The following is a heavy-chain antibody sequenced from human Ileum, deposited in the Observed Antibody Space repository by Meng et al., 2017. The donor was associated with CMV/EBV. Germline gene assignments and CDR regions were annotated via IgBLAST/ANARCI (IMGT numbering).Heavy chain of an antibody. Sequence: FTFSDYYMSWIRQVPGKGLEWLSYISPGGSTVHYADSVKGRFTISRDNAQNSVYLQMNSLRAEDTAVYYCARDTGGSPSYYYSGMDVWGQGTMVTVSS. D-gene: IGHD3-16*01. J-gene: IGHJ6*02. CDR1: FTFSDYY. V-gene: IGHV3-11*01. CDR3: ARDTGGSPSYYYSGMDV. CDR2: ISPGGSTV.